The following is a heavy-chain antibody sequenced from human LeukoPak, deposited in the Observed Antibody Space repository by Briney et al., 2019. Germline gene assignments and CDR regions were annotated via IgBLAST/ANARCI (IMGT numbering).Heavy chain of an antibody. Sequence: PGGSLRLSCAASGFTVSSNYMSWVRQAPGKGLEWVSSISSGSSYKYYADSVKGRFTISRDNAKNSLYLQMNSLRAEDTALYFCASFTVVVASDIWGQGTMVTVSS. CDR1: GFTVSSNY. D-gene: IGHD2-21*01. CDR3: ASFTVVVASDI. V-gene: IGHV3-21*01. CDR2: ISSGSSYK. J-gene: IGHJ3*02.